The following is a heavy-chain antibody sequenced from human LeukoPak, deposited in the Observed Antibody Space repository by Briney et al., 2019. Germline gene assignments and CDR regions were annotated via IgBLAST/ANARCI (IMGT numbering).Heavy chain of an antibody. D-gene: IGHD2-2*01. CDR2: INHSGST. V-gene: IGHV4-34*01. CDR3: ARHAGYCSSTSCYGRIDAFDI. Sequence: SETLSLTCAVYGGSFSGYYWSWIRQPPGKGLEWIGEINHSGSTNYNPSLKSRVTISVDTSKNQFSLKLSSVTAADTAVYHCARHAGYCSSTSCYGRIDAFDIWGQGTMVTVSS. J-gene: IGHJ3*02. CDR1: GGSFSGYY.